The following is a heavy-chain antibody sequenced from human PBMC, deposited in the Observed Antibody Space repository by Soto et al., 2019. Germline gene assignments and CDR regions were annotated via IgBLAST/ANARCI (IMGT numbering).Heavy chain of an antibody. V-gene: IGHV1-69*01. J-gene: IGHJ4*02. CDR3: ARASPRNSDRLCSRTLSYIPLD. CDR1: GGSFSRYA. CDR2: IIPLLDTV. Sequence: QVQWVQSGAEVKKPGSSVKVSCKASGGSFSRYAISWVRLAPGQGPEWMGGIIPLLDTVNLAQKFQGRVTITADESTSTVFMELSSLRSEDTAVYYCARASPRNSDRLCSRTLSYIPLDWGQGTLVAAS. D-gene: IGHD2-2*02.